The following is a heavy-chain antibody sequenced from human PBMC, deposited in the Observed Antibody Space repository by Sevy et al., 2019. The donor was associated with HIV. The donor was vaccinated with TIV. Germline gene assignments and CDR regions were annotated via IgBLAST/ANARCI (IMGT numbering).Heavy chain of an antibody. CDR3: ARGQEYYYDSSGYYSLYNWFDP. CDR2: INHSGST. Sequence: SETLSLTCAVYGGSFSGYYWSWIRQPPGKGLEWIGEINHSGSTNDNPSLKSRVTISVDTSKNQFSLKLSSVTAADTAVYYCARGQEYYYDSSGYYSLYNWFDPWGQGTLVTVSS. CDR1: GGSFSGYY. D-gene: IGHD3-22*01. V-gene: IGHV4-34*01. J-gene: IGHJ5*02.